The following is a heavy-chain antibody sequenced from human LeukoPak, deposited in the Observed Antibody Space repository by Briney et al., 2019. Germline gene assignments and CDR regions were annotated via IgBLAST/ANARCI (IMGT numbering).Heavy chain of an antibody. D-gene: IGHD2-2*01. CDR3: ARRQEYQLPSPFDS. V-gene: IGHV3-11*01. J-gene: IGHJ4*02. Sequence: AGGSLRLSCAGSGFTFSDYYMSWIRQAPGKGLEWGSYISSRGSTIYYADAVKGRFTISRDNAKNSLYLQMNSLRAEDTAVYYCARRQEYQLPSPFDSWGQGTLVTVSS. CDR1: GFTFSDYY. CDR2: ISSRGSTI.